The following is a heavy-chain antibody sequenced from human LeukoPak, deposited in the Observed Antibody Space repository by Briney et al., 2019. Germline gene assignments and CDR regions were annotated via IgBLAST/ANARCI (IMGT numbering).Heavy chain of an antibody. V-gene: IGHV3-48*04. J-gene: IGHJ4*02. CDR1: GFTFSSYS. CDR2: ISSGGSNI. CDR3: ASFRYYDNVWGSYRYMDNY. D-gene: IGHD3-16*02. Sequence: GGSLRLSCAASGFTFSSYSMNWVRQAPGKGLEWVSYISSGGSNIYYADSVKGRFTISRDNAKNSPYLQMNSLRAEDTAVYYCASFRYYDNVWGSYRYMDNYWGQGTLVTVSS.